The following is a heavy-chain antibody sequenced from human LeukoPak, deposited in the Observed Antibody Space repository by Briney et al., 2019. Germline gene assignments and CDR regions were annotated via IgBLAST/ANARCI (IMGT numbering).Heavy chain of an antibody. Sequence: ASVKVSCKASGYTFTSYDINWVRQATGQGLEWMGWMNPNSGNTGYAQKFQGRVTMTRNTSISTAYMELSSLRSEDTAVYYCARDRDGYNVFDYWGQGTLVTVSS. D-gene: IGHD5-24*01. CDR1: GYTFTSYD. J-gene: IGHJ4*02. CDR2: MNPNSGNT. CDR3: ARDRDGYNVFDY. V-gene: IGHV1-8*01.